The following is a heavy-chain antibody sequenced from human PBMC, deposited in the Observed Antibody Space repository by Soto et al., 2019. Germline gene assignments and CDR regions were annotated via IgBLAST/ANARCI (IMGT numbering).Heavy chain of an antibody. Sequence: ASVKVSCKVSGYTLTELSMHWVRQAPGKGLEWMGGFDPEDGETIYAQKFQGRVTMTEDTSTDTAYMELSSLRSEDTAVYYCATGYCSGGSCYHRRWFDPWGQGTLVTVSS. V-gene: IGHV1-24*01. CDR3: ATGYCSGGSCYHRRWFDP. CDR1: GYTLTELS. D-gene: IGHD2-15*01. CDR2: FDPEDGET. J-gene: IGHJ5*02.